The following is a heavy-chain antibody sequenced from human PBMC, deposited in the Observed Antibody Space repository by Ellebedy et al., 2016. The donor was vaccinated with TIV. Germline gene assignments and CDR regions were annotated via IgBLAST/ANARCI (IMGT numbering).Heavy chain of an antibody. CDR3: ARDMWVMDV. Sequence: GGSLRLXXAASGYTFSGYAMHWVRQAPGKGLEWVAVISYDGSNKYYADSVKGRFTISRDNSKSTLYLQMNSLRAEDTAVYYCARDMWVMDVWGQGTMVTVSS. D-gene: IGHD1-26*01. V-gene: IGHV3-30-3*01. CDR1: GYTFSGYA. J-gene: IGHJ6*02. CDR2: ISYDGSNK.